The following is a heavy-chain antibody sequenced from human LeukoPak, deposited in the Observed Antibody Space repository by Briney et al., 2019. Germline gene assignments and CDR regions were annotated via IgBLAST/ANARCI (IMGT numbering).Heavy chain of an antibody. D-gene: IGHD6-13*01. CDR2: TYYRSKWFN. CDR1: GDSVSSNSAA. V-gene: IGHV6-1*01. CDR3: ARYSSNFKFFDY. J-gene: IGHJ4*02. Sequence: SQTLSLTCAMSGDSVSSNSAAWTWLRQSPSRGLEWLGRTYYRSKWFNDYAVSVKGRITINPDTSKNQFSLQLNSVTPEDTAVYYCARYSSNFKFFDYWGQGTLVTVSS.